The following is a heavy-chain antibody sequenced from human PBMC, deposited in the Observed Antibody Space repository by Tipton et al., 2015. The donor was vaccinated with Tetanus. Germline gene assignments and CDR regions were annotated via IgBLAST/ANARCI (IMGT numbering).Heavy chain of an antibody. J-gene: IGHJ5*02. CDR1: GGSIIVSNFY. D-gene: IGHD2-15*01. Sequence: TLSLTCRVSGGSIIVSNFYWGWIRQPPGKGLEWIGSIHYTGSTCLNPSLKSRVTISVDTSKNQFSLNLTSVAAADTAFYYCARQSCSGGSCRFDPWGQGTLVTVSS. CDR2: IHYTGST. CDR3: ARQSCSGGSCRFDP. V-gene: IGHV4-39*01.